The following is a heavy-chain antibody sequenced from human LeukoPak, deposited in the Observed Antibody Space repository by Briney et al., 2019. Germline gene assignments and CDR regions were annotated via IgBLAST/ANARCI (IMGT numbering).Heavy chain of an antibody. V-gene: IGHV3-23*01. CDR1: GFTFSNYA. CDR3: AKDRPDYLDSNPFYDY. Sequence: GGSLRLSCAASGFTFSNYAMNWVRQAPGKGLEWVSTISASGRDTYYADSVKGRLSISRDNSKSTLSLQMNSLRVEDTAVYYCAKDRPDYLDSNPFYDYWGQGTRVTVSS. D-gene: IGHD3-22*01. CDR2: ISASGRDT. J-gene: IGHJ4*02.